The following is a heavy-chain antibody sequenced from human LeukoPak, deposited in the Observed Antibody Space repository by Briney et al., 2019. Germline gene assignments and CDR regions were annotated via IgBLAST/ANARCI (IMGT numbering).Heavy chain of an antibody. V-gene: IGHV3-30*18. Sequence: GRSLRLSCAASGFTFSSYGMHWVRQAPGKGLEWVAVISYDGSNKYYADSVKGRFTISRDNSKNTLYLQMNSLRAEDTAVYYCAKLAPELDIVVVPAAIRGAFDIWGQGTMVTVSS. CDR2: ISYDGSNK. D-gene: IGHD2-2*02. J-gene: IGHJ3*02. CDR1: GFTFSSYG. CDR3: AKLAPELDIVVVPAAIRGAFDI.